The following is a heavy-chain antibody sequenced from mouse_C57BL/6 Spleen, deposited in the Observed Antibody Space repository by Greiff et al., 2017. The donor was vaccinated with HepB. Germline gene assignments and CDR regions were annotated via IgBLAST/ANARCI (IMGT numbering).Heavy chain of an antibody. V-gene: IGHV5-4*01. CDR3: ARDVHY. J-gene: IGHJ2*01. CDR1: GFTFSSYA. Sequence: EVKVEESGGGLVKPGGSLKLSCAASGFTFSSYAMSWVRQTPEKRLEWVATISDGGSYTYYPDNVKGRFTISRDNAKNNLYLQMSHLKSEDTAMYYCARDVHYWGQGTTLTVSS. CDR2: ISDGGSYT.